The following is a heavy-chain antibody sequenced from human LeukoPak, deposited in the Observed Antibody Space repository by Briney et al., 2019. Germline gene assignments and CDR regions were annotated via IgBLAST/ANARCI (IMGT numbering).Heavy chain of an antibody. CDR3: AKFTKTQEWELLGDRFDY. J-gene: IGHJ4*02. CDR2: INQDGSEK. D-gene: IGHD1-26*01. CDR1: GFIFSRFY. Sequence: SGGSLRLSCAASGFIFSRFYMSWVRQAPGKGLEWVANINQDGSEKYYVDSVKGRFTISRDNSKNTLYLQMNSLRAEDTAVYYCAKFTKTQEWELLGDRFDYWGQGTLVTVSS. V-gene: IGHV3-7*03.